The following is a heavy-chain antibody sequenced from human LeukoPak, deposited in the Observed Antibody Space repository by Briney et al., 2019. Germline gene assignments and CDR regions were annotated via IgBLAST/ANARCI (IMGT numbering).Heavy chain of an antibody. V-gene: IGHV3-30*02. Sequence: GGSLRLSCAGSGFTFSSYGMHWVRQASGKRLEWVAYIRYDGSNKYYADSVKGRFTISRDISKNTLYLQMNSLRAEDTAVYYCAKDRVFELWFEEASPYYFDYWGQGTLLTVSS. CDR2: IRYDGSNK. CDR3: AKDRVFELWFEEASPYYFDY. CDR1: GFTFSSYG. J-gene: IGHJ4*02. D-gene: IGHD3-10*01.